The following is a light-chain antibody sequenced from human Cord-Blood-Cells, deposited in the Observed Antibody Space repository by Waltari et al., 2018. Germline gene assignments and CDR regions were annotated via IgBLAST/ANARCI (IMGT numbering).Light chain of an antibody. CDR1: SSDVGGYNY. CDR2: DVS. V-gene: IGLV2-14*01. CDR3: SSYTSSSTLV. Sequence: QSALTQPASVSGSPGQSITISCTGTSSDVGGYNYLSWYQQHPGKAPKLMIYDVSNRPSGVSNRFSGSKSSNTASLTISGLQAEDEADYYCSSYTSSSTLVFGGGTKLTVL. J-gene: IGLJ2*01.